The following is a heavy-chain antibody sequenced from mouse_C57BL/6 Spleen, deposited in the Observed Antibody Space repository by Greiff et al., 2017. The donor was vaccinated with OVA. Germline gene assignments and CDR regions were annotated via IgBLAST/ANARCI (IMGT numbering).Heavy chain of an antibody. J-gene: IGHJ2*01. Sequence: VHVKQSGAELVRPGASVKLSCKASGFNITDYYMNWVKQRPEQGLEWIGRIDPEDGDTDYAPKFKGKATMTADKSSNTAYLQLSSLTSEDTAVYYCTTWELWDYWGQGTTLTFSS. D-gene: IGHD4-1*01. CDR1: GFNITDYY. V-gene: IGHV14-1*01. CDR2: IDPEDGDT. CDR3: TTWELWDY.